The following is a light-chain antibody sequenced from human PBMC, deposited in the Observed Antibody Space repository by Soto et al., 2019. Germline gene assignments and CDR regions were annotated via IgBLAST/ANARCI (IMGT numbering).Light chain of an antibody. CDR1: SSNIRYYF. Sequence: QAVVTQPPSASGTPGQRVTISCSGSSSNIRYYFVYWYRQLPGTAPKLLIYRNDQRPSGVPDRFSGSKSGTSASLAISGLRSEDEADYYCAAWDDSLSGWVFGGGTKLTVL. J-gene: IGLJ3*02. CDR2: RND. CDR3: AAWDDSLSGWV. V-gene: IGLV1-47*01.